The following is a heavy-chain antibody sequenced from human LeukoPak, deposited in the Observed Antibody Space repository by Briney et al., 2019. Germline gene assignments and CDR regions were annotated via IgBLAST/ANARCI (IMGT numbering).Heavy chain of an antibody. V-gene: IGHV3-7*03. CDR1: GFTFSDYW. Sequence: GGSLRLSCAASGFTFSDYWMNWVRQAPGKGLEGVANMKEDGSEKYCVDCVKGRFTISRDNAKNSLYLQTNSLRVEDTAVYYCARGPNYGSRSDYFDYWGQGTLVTVSS. D-gene: IGHD3-10*01. J-gene: IGHJ4*02. CDR2: MKEDGSEK. CDR3: ARGPNYGSRSDYFDY.